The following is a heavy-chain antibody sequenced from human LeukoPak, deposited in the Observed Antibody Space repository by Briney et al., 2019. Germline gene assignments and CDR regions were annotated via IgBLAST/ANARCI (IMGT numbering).Heavy chain of an antibody. CDR2: MNPNSDNT. V-gene: IGHV1-8*03. D-gene: IGHD2-8*02. CDR1: GYTFTSYD. CDR3: ARAGTGDYYYYYMDV. Sequence: ASAKVSCKASGYTFTSYDINWVRQATGQGLEWMGWMNPNSDNTGYAQKFQGRVTITRNTSISTAYMELSSLRSDDTAVYYCARAGTGDYYYYYMDVWGKGTTVTVSS. J-gene: IGHJ6*03.